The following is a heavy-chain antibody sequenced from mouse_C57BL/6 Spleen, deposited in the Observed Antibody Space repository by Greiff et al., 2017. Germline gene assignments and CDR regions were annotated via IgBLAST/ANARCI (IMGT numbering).Heavy chain of an antibody. CDR2: ISGGGGNT. V-gene: IGHV5-9*01. D-gene: IGHD2-2*01. CDR1: GFTFSSYT. J-gene: IGHJ2*01. CDR3: ARQGYGYEFDY. Sequence: EVKLQESGGGLVKPGGSLKLSCAASGFTFSSYTMSWVRQTPEKRLEWVATISGGGGNTYYPDSVKGRFTISRDNAKNTLYLQMSSLRSEDTALYYCARQGYGYEFDYWGQGTTLTVSS.